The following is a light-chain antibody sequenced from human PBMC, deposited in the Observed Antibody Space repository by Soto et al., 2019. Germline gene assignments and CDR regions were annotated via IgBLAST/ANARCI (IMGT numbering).Light chain of an antibody. CDR1: TSDVGAYNS. Sequence: QSALTQPRSVSGSRGQSVTISCTGKTSDVGAYNSVSWYQHQPGKVPNLLIYDVTKRPSGVPDRFSGSKSGNTASLTISGLQADDEADYFCCSYAGSNTFYVFGTGTKVTVL. V-gene: IGLV2-11*01. J-gene: IGLJ1*01. CDR2: DVT. CDR3: CSYAGSNTFYV.